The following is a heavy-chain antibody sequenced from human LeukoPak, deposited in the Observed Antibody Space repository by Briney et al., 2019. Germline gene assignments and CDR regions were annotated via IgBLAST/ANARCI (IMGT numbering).Heavy chain of an antibody. CDR3: ARDLRSSGWYPHWFDP. D-gene: IGHD6-19*01. CDR1: GFTLSSYA. CDR2: LSYDGSNK. Sequence: PGGAPGPSLSAPGFTLSSYAMHWGRPAPGQGGGGGGVLSYDGSNKYYADSVKGRFTISRDNSKNTLYLQMNSLRAEDTAVYYCARDLRSSGWYPHWFDPWGQGTLVTVSS. V-gene: IGHV3-30*04. J-gene: IGHJ5*02.